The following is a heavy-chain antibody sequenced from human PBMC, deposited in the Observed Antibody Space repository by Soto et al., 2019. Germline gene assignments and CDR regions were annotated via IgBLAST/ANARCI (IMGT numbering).Heavy chain of an antibody. CDR2: ISSNGGST. Sequence: EVPLVESGGGLVQPGGSLRLSCAASGFILSSYAMHWVRQAPGKGLEYVSVISSNGGSTYYANSVKGRFTISRDNSKNTLHLQMGSLRAEDMAVYYCARGSNSYNFDYWGQGTLVTVSS. D-gene: IGHD1-26*01. CDR1: GFILSSYA. CDR3: ARGSNSYNFDY. J-gene: IGHJ4*02. V-gene: IGHV3-64*01.